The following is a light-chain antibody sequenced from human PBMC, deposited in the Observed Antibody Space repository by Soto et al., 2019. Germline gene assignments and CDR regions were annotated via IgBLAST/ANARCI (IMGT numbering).Light chain of an antibody. CDR3: TTDDNLPLN. J-gene: IGKJ4*01. CDR1: QDLSNY. V-gene: IGKV1-33*01. Sequence: DIQMTQSPSSLSASVGDRVTITCQASQDLSNYLNWYQQKPGKAPKLLTYNASNLETGVPSRFRGSGSETDFPLTISSREPEDIATYSSTTDDNLPLNFGGGTKV. CDR2: NAS.